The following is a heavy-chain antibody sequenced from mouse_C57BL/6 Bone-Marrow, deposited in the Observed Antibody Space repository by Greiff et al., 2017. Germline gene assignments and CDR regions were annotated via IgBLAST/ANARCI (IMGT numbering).Heavy chain of an antibody. CDR3: ARSATIVAPFAY. D-gene: IGHD1-1*01. Sequence: QVQLQQSGAELVRPGTSVKVSCKASGYAFTNYLIEWVKQRPGQGLEWIGVINPGSGGTNYNEKFKGKATLTADKSSSTAYMQLSSLTSEDSAVYFCARSATIVAPFAYWGQGTLVTGPA. V-gene: IGHV1-54*01. CDR1: GYAFTNYL. J-gene: IGHJ3*01. CDR2: INPGSGGT.